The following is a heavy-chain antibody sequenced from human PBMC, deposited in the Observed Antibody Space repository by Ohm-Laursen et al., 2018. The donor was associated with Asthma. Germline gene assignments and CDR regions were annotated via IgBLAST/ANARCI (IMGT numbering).Heavy chain of an antibody. CDR2: ISSSSSYT. CDR1: GFTFSDYY. J-gene: IGHJ4*02. D-gene: IGHD1-26*01. V-gene: IGHV3-11*06. CDR3: ARVGSELGAMGHFDY. Sequence: SLRLSCAASGFTFSDYYMSWIRRAPGKGLEWVSYISSSSSYTNYADSVKGRFTISRDNAKNSLYLQMNSLRAEDTAVYYCARVGSELGAMGHFDYWGQGTLVTVSS.